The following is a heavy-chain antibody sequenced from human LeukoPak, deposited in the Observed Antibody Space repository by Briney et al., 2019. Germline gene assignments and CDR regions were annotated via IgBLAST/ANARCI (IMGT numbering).Heavy chain of an antibody. CDR2: IYYSGST. CDR3: AGHHRPRPWFGVAYYYYYYMDV. V-gene: IGHV4-39*01. CDR1: GGSISSSSYY. J-gene: IGHJ6*03. Sequence: SETLSLTCTVSGGSISSSSYYWGWIRQPPGKGLEWIGSIYYSGSTYYNPSLKSRVTISVDTSKNQFSLKLSSVTAADTAVYYCAGHHRPRPWFGVAYYYYYYMDVWGKGTTVTVSS. D-gene: IGHD3-3*01.